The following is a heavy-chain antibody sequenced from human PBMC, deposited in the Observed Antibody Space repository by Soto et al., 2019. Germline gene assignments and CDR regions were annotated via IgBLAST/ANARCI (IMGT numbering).Heavy chain of an antibody. CDR1: GYTFTGHW. Sequence: PGESLKISCKASGYTFTGHWIGWVRQMPGKGLEWMGIVYPEDSYTRYSPSFQGQVTISADKSISTAYLQWSSLKASDTAMYYCAGPYDFWSGYFDYWGQGTLVTVSS. CDR3: AGPYDFWSGYFDY. CDR2: VYPEDSYT. J-gene: IGHJ4*02. V-gene: IGHV5-51*01. D-gene: IGHD3-3*01.